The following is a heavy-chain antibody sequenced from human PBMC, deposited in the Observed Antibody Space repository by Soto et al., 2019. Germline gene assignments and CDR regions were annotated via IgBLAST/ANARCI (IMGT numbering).Heavy chain of an antibody. CDR3: ARHIRVENSYGYKRRNPPYYYYGMDV. CDR2: IYPGDSDT. D-gene: IGHD5-18*01. CDR1: GYSFTSYW. J-gene: IGHJ6*02. Sequence: GESLKISCKGSGYSFTSYWICWGREMPVKGLEWMGIIYPGDSDTRYSPSFQGQVTISADKSISTAYLQWSSLKASDTAMYYCARHIRVENSYGYKRRNPPYYYYGMDVWGQGTTVTVSS. V-gene: IGHV5-51*01.